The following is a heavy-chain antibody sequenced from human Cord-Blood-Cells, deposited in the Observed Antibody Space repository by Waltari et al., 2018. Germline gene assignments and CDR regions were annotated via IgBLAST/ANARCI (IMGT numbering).Heavy chain of an antibody. V-gene: IGHV4-30-4*08. D-gene: IGHD6-19*01. CDR2: IYYSGST. J-gene: IGHJ4*02. CDR3: ASSQYSSGWYLDY. Sequence: QVQLQESGPGLVKPSPTLSLTCTVSGGPISRGDYYWSWIRQPPGKGLEWIGYIYYSGSTYYNPSLKSRVTISVDTSKNQFSLKLSSVTAADTAVYYCASSQYSSGWYLDYWGRGTLVTVSS. CDR1: GGPISRGDYY.